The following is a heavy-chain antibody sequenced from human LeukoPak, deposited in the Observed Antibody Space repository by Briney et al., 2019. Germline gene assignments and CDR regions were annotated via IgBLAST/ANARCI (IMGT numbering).Heavy chain of an antibody. CDR3: ARGRGYSSSWYYFDY. D-gene: IGHD6-13*01. CDR2: IYTSGST. Sequence: SETLSLTCAVSGGSIRSYSWSWIRQPAGKGLEWIGRIYTSGSTNYNPSLKSRVTISVDTSKNQFSLKLSSVTAADTAVYYCARGRGYSSSWYYFDYWGQGTLVTVSS. V-gene: IGHV4-4*07. J-gene: IGHJ4*02. CDR1: GGSIRSYS.